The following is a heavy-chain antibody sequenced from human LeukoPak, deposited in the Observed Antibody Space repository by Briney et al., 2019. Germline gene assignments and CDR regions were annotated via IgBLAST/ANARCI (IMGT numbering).Heavy chain of an antibody. Sequence: GGSLRLSCAASGLTFNDYDMGWDRQATGEGLQWVSTTRGSGENTRYADSVKGRFTISRDTSNNTLYLQMSSLSAEDTAVYCCASGRSGDARCYYLVGGQGTLVTVSS. CDR1: GLTFNDYD. V-gene: IGHV3-23*01. D-gene: IGHD3-10*01. CDR3: ASGRSGDARCYYLV. J-gene: IGHJ4*02. CDR2: TRGSGENT.